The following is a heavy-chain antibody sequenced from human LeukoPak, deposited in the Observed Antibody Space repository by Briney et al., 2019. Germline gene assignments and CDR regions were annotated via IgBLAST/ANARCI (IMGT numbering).Heavy chain of an antibody. CDR3: AKDMSY. CDR2: ISWNSGSI. CDR1: GFTFDDYA. J-gene: IGHJ4*02. V-gene: IGHV3-9*03. Sequence: PGGSLRLSCAASGFTFDDYAMHWVRQAPGKGLEWVSGISWNSGSIGYADSVKGRFTISRDNAKNSLYLQMNSLGAEDMALYYCAKDMSYWGQGTLVTVSS.